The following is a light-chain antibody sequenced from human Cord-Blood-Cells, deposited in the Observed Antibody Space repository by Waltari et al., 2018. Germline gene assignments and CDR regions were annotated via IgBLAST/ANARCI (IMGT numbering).Light chain of an antibody. CDR2: EGS. V-gene: IGLV2-23*01. J-gene: IGLJ2*01. CDR1: SRDVGSYNL. CDR3: CSYAGSSTVV. Sequence: QSALTPPASVSGSPGQSITLSCTGTSRDVGSYNLVSWYQQHPGKAPKLMIYEGSKRPSGVSNRFSGSKSGNTASLTISGLQAEDEADYYCCSYAGSSTVVFGGGTKLTVL.